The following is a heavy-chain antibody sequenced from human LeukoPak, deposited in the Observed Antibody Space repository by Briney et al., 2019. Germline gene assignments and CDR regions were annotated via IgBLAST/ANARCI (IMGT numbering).Heavy chain of an antibody. CDR2: IYYSGST. CDR1: GGSISSGGYY. Sequence: PSQTLSLTCTVSGGSISSGGYYWSWIRQHPGKGLEWIGYIYYSGSTYYNPSLKSRVTISVDTSKNQFSLKLSSVTAADTAMYYCARGPAGSYFHVPDYWGQGTLVTVSS. CDR3: ARGPAGSYFHVPDY. J-gene: IGHJ4*02. D-gene: IGHD3-10*01. V-gene: IGHV4-31*03.